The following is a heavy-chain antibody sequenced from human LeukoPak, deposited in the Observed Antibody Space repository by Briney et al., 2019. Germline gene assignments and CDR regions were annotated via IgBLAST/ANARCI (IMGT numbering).Heavy chain of an antibody. CDR3: ARGYGSGSYNNFNH. D-gene: IGHD3-10*01. Sequence: PSETLSLTCTVSGGSISSYYWSWIRQPPGKGLEWIGYIYYSGSTNYNPSLKSRVTISVDTSKNQFSLNLSSVTAADTAVYYCARGYGSGSYNNFNHWGQGILVAVSS. CDR1: GGSISSYY. CDR2: IYYSGST. V-gene: IGHV4-59*01. J-gene: IGHJ4*02.